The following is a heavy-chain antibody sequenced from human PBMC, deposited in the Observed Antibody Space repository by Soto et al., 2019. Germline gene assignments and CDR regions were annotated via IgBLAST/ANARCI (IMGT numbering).Heavy chain of an antibody. CDR2: IYYSGST. CDR3: ARLLLWFGEEHYCGMDV. V-gene: IGHV4-39*01. J-gene: IGHJ6*02. CDR1: GGSISSSSYY. D-gene: IGHD3-10*01. Sequence: PSETLSLTCTVSGGSISSSSYYWGWIRQPPGKGLEWIGSIYYSGSTYYNPSLKSRVTISVDTSKNQFSLKLSSVTAADTAVYYCARLLLWFGEEHYCGMDVRGQGTTVTGSS.